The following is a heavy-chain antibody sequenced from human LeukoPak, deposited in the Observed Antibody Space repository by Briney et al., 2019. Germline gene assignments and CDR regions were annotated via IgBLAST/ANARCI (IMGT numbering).Heavy chain of an antibody. Sequence: PGGSLRLSCAASGFTFDDYAMHWVRQAPGKGLQWVSLISGDGDTTYSADSVKGRFTISRDNSKNSLHLQMNSLRTEDTALYFCAKDRGSSGWYIDYWGQGTLVTVSS. D-gene: IGHD6-19*01. CDR3: AKDRGSSGWYIDY. CDR2: ISGDGDTT. V-gene: IGHV3-43*02. J-gene: IGHJ4*02. CDR1: GFTFDDYA.